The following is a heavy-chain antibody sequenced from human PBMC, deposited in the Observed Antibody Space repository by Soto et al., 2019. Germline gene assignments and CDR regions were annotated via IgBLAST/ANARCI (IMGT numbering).Heavy chain of an antibody. Sequence: QVQLVESGGGVVQPGRSLRLSCAASGFTFSTYAMHWVRQAPGKGLEWVAVISYDGNNKYYADSVKGRFTISRDKSKNPLYLHMNGLRAEHTALCLWAGEAARYYCDYWGQGTLRTVSA. J-gene: IGHJ4*02. D-gene: IGHD6-25*01. CDR2: ISYDGNNK. V-gene: IGHV3-30-3*01. CDR3: AGEAARYYCDY. CDR1: GFTFSTYA.